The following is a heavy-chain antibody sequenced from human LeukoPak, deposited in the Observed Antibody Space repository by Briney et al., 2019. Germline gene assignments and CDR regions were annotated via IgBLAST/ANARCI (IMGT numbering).Heavy chain of an antibody. CDR3: ATSRESGGWFDP. J-gene: IGHJ5*02. D-gene: IGHD3-10*01. Sequence: ASVKVSCKASGYTFTSYDINWVRQATGQGLEWMGWMNPNRGNTGYAQKFQGRVTMTRNTSISTAYMELSSLRSEDTAVYYCATSRESGGWFDPWGQGTLVTVSS. CDR2: MNPNRGNT. V-gene: IGHV1-8*01. CDR1: GYTFTSYD.